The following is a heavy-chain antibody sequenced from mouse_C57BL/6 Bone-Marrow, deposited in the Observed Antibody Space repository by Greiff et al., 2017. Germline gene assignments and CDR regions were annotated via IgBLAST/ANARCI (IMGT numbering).Heavy chain of an antibody. V-gene: IGHV5-4*01. CDR1: GFTFSSYA. CDR2: ISDGGSYT. CDR3: AREGYGNYAMDY. J-gene: IGHJ4*01. Sequence: EVKLVESGGGLVKPGGSLKLSCAASGFTFSSYAMSWVRQTPEKRLEWVATISDGGSYTYYPDNVKGRFTISRDNAKNNLYLQMSHLKSEDTAMYYCAREGYGNYAMDYWCQGTSVTVSS. D-gene: IGHD2-1*01.